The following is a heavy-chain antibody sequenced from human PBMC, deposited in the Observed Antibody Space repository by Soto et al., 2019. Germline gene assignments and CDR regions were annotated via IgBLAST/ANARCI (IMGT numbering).Heavy chain of an antibody. J-gene: IGHJ5*02. Sequence: QVQPVESGGGVVQPGRSLRLSCAASGFTFSSYGMHWVRQAPGKGLEWVAVISYDGSNKYYADSVKGRFTISRDNSKNTLYLQMNSLRAEDTAVYYCAKDHGSGRSNNAGTHSGYTSWGQGTLVTVSS. D-gene: IGHD6-19*01. CDR3: AKDHGSGRSNNAGTHSGYTS. V-gene: IGHV3-30*18. CDR1: GFTFSSYG. CDR2: ISYDGSNK.